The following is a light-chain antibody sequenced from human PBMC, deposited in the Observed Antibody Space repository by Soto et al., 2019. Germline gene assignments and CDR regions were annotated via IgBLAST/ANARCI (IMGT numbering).Light chain of an antibody. CDR2: GVS. CDR1: QSVSVN. Sequence: EIVMTQSPGTLSVSPGERATLSCRASQSVSVNLAWYQQKPGQAPRLLIYGVSTRATGIPARFSGSESGTEFTLTISSLQSEDFAVYYCQQYNSWPQTFGQGTKVESK. V-gene: IGKV3-15*01. J-gene: IGKJ1*01. CDR3: QQYNSWPQT.